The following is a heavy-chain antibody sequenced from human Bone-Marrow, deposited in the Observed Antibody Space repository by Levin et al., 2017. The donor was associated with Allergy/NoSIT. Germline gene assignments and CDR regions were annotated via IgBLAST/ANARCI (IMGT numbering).Heavy chain of an antibody. Sequence: ASVKVSCKASGYTFSSYGTTWVRQAPGQGLEWMGWISTFSGDIKYAQKFQGRVTMTTDTSTSTAYMELRSLRSDDTALYYCARDSKPYCSSSSCYRVKWFDPWGQGTLVTVSS. D-gene: IGHD2-2*01. J-gene: IGHJ5*02. CDR1: GYTFSSYG. V-gene: IGHV1-18*01. CDR3: ARDSKPYCSSSSCYRVKWFDP. CDR2: ISTFSGDI.